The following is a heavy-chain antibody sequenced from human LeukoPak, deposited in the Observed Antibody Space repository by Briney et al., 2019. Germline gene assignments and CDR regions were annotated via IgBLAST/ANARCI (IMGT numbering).Heavy chain of an antibody. CDR3: ARDTEIVVVPAAVDY. Sequence: GGSLRLSCAVSGFTFSSYSMNWVRQAPGKGLEWVSYISSSSSTIYYADSVKGRFTISRDNAKNSLYLQMNSLRAEDTAVYYCARDTEIVVVPAAVDYWGQGTLVTVSS. CDR2: ISSSSSTI. V-gene: IGHV3-48*01. CDR1: GFTFSSYS. D-gene: IGHD2-2*01. J-gene: IGHJ4*02.